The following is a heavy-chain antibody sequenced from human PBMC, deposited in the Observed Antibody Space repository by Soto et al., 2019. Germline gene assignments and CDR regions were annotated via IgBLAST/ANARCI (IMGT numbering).Heavy chain of an antibody. J-gene: IGHJ4*02. D-gene: IGHD2-2*03. Sequence: QVHLVQSGAEVTKAGSSVKVSCKASGGTFSSHAFSWVRQAPGQGLEWVGGIIPIFETANYAQEFQGRVTISADESTNTVSLELNNLRSDDTAIYFCAICARPSWIGNHWGPGTQVTVS. CDR3: AICARPSWIGNH. CDR2: IIPIFETA. V-gene: IGHV1-69*01. CDR1: GGTFSSHA.